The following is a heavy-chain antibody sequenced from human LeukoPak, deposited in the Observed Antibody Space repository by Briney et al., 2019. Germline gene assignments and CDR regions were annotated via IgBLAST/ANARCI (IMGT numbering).Heavy chain of an antibody. CDR3: ARDRPNYGDYVDYYYYYGMDV. J-gene: IGHJ6*02. CDR2: ISAYNGNT. Sequence: ASVKVSCKASGYTFTSYVISWVRQAPGQGLEWMGWISAYNGNTNYAQKLQGRVTMTTDTSTSTAYMELRSLRSDDTAVYYCARDRPNYGDYVDYYYYYGMDVWGQGTTVTVSS. CDR1: GYTFTSYV. D-gene: IGHD4-17*01. V-gene: IGHV1-18*01.